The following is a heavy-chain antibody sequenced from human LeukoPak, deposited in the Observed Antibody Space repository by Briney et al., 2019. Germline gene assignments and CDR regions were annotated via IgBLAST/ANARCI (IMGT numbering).Heavy chain of an antibody. CDR1: GCTFTGYY. Sequence: ASVKVSCKASGCTFTGYYMHWVRQAPGQGLEWMGGINPNSGGTNYAQKFQGRVTMTRDTSISTAYMELSRLRSDDTAVYYCARYYYDSSAPLFQHWGQGTLVTVSS. CDR3: ARYYYDSSAPLFQH. V-gene: IGHV1-2*02. D-gene: IGHD3-22*01. J-gene: IGHJ1*01. CDR2: INPNSGGT.